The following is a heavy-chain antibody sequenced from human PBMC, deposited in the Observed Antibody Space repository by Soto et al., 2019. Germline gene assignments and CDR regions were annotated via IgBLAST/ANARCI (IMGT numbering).Heavy chain of an antibody. CDR1: GGSISSSSYY. J-gene: IGHJ5*02. CDR2: IYYSGST. Sequence: SETLSLTCTVSGGSISSSSYYWAWVRQPPGKGPEWIGYIYYSGSTYYNPSLKSRVTISVDTSKNQFSLKLSSVTAADTAVYYCAREIVVTSTVGGNWFDPWGQGTLVTVSS. CDR3: AREIVVTSTVGGNWFDP. D-gene: IGHD4-4*01. V-gene: IGHV4-31*03.